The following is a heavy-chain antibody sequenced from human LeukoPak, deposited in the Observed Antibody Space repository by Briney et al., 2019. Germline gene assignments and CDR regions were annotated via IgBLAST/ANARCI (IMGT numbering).Heavy chain of an antibody. Sequence: GGSLRLSCAASGLRFRNYGMHWVRQAPGKGLEWVAVIWYDGSKQYYVDSVKGRFTVSRDNAKNTLYLQMNSLRAEDTAVYYCATDRNSGKYYDYWGQGTLVTVSS. V-gene: IGHV3-33*01. J-gene: IGHJ4*02. CDR1: GLRFRNYG. CDR2: IWYDGSKQ. CDR3: ATDRNSGKYYDY. D-gene: IGHD1-26*01.